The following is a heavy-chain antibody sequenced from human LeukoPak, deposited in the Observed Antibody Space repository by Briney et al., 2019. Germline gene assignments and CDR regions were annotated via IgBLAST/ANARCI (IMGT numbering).Heavy chain of an antibody. CDR2: IYYSGGT. D-gene: IGHD3-16*01. Sequence: SQTLSLTCTVSGGSISNSDYYWSWIRQTPGKGLEWIGYIYYSGGTYYNPSLKSRVTMSVDTSKSQFSLKLSSVTAADTAIYYCARDRGGSYYLDYWGQGTLVPVSS. CDR3: ARDRGGSYYLDY. V-gene: IGHV4-30-4*01. CDR1: GGSISNSDYY. J-gene: IGHJ4*02.